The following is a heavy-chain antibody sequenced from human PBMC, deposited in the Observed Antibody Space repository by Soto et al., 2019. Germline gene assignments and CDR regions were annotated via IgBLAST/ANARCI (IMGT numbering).Heavy chain of an antibody. CDR1: GFTFSSYS. J-gene: IGHJ6*02. CDR2: ISSSSSYI. V-gene: IGHV3-21*01. D-gene: IGHD6-13*01. Sequence: EVQLVESGGGLVKPGGSLRLSCAASGFTFSSYSMNWVRQAPGKGLEWVSSISSSSSYIYYADSVKGRFTISRDNAKNSLYLQMNSLRAEDTAVYYCAREGIAADRQGSGMDVWGQWTTVTVSS. CDR3: AREGIAADRQGSGMDV.